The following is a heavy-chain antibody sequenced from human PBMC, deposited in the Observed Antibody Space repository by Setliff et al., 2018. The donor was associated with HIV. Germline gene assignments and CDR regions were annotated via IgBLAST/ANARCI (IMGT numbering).Heavy chain of an antibody. CDR1: GGSFSGDY. CDR3: ARGPRYGSGTPFDY. D-gene: IGHD3-10*01. V-gene: IGHV4-34*01. J-gene: IGHJ4*02. CDR2: IYHSGST. Sequence: SETLSLTCAVYGGSFSGDYWTWIRQAPGKGLEWIGSIYHSGSTYYNPSLKSRVTISVDTSKNQFSLKLSSVTAADTAVYYCARGPRYGSGTPFDYWGQGTLVTVSS.